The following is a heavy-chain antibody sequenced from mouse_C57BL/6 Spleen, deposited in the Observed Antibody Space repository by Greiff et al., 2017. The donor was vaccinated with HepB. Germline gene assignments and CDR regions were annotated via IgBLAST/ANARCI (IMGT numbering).Heavy chain of an antibody. CDR3: ARDYYGSSSYYFDY. CDR2: IYPGDGDT. Sequence: QVQLKESGAELVKPGASVKISCKASGYAFSSYWMNWVKQRPGKGLEWIGQIYPGDGDTNYNGKFKGKATLTADKSSSTAYMQLSSLTSEDSAVYFCARDYYGSSSYYFDYWGQGTTLTVSS. D-gene: IGHD1-1*01. V-gene: IGHV1-80*01. J-gene: IGHJ2*01. CDR1: GYAFSSYW.